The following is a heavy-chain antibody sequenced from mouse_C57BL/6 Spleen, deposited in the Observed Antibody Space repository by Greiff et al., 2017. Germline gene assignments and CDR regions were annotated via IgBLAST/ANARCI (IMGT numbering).Heavy chain of an antibody. CDR3: ARWGTTVVGVHMDY. V-gene: IGHV1-55*01. D-gene: IGHD1-1*01. CDR2: IYPGSGST. J-gene: IGHJ4*01. Sequence: QVQLQQPGAELVKPGASVKMSCKASGYTFTSYWITWVKQRPGQGLEWIGDIYPGSGSTNYNEKFKSKATLTVDTSSSTAYMQLSSLTSEDSAVYYCARWGTTVVGVHMDYWGQGTSVTVSP. CDR1: GYTFTSYW.